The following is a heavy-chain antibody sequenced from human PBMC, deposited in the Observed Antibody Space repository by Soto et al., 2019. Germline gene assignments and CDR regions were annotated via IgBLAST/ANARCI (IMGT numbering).Heavy chain of an antibody. CDR1: GYTFTAHC. CDR3: AREDDLTINYGLDD. V-gene: IGHV1-2*02. J-gene: IGHJ6*02. Sequence: QVQLVQSGAEVKKPGASVKVSCKTSGYTFTAHCIHWMRQAPGQGLEWMGWINPNSGGTTYAQKFHARVTMTRDTSISTAYMELSGLTSDDPAVYYCAREDDLTINYGLDDWGQGTTVTVSS. D-gene: IGHD3-3*01. CDR2: INPNSGGT.